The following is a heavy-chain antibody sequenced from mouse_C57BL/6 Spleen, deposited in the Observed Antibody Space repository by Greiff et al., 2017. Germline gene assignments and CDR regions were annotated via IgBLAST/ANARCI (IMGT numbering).Heavy chain of an antibody. V-gene: IGHV1-80*01. D-gene: IGHD4-1*01. J-gene: IGHJ4*01. CDR1: GYAFSSYW. CDR3: ARSLTGTAMDY. Sequence: QVQLQQSGAELVKPGASVKISCKASGYAFSSYWMNWVKQRPGKGLEWIGQIYPGDGDTNYNGKFKGKATLTADKSSSTAYMQLSSLTSEDSAVYFCARSLTGTAMDYWGQGTSVTVSS. CDR2: IYPGDGDT.